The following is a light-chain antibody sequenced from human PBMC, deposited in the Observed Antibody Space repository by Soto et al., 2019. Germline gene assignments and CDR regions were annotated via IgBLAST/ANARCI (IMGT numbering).Light chain of an antibody. CDR1: QTVNSR. V-gene: IGKV3-11*01. J-gene: IGKJ1*01. CDR2: HTS. CDR3: HQRQGWPRT. Sequence: EIVLTQSPATLSSFPGEIATPSFSASQTVNSRLAWYQHKPGQAPRLLIYHTSNRATGIPARFSGSGSGTDFTLTISSLEPEDFAVYYCHQRQGWPRTFGQGTKADIK.